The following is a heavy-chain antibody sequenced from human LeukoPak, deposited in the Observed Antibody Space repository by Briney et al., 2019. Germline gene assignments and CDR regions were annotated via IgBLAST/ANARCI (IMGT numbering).Heavy chain of an antibody. Sequence: GGSLRLSCAASGFTFSSYAMHWVRQAPGKGLEYVSAISSNGGSTYYANPVKGRFTISRDNSKNTLYLQMGSLRAEDMAVYYCARDRLDSSSQGWGQGTLVTVSS. D-gene: IGHD6-13*01. CDR2: ISSNGGST. J-gene: IGHJ4*02. CDR3: ARDRLDSSSQG. V-gene: IGHV3-64*01. CDR1: GFTFSSYA.